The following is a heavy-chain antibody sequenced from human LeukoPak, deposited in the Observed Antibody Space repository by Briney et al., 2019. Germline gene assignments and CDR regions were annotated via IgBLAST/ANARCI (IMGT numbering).Heavy chain of an antibody. CDR3: ARKSGWNLDY. Sequence: SETLSLTCTVSGGSISSGSYYWSWIRQPAGKGLEWIGRIYTSGSTNYNPSLKSRVTISVDKSKNQFSLRLNSVTGADTAVYYCARKSGWNLDYWGQGTLVAVSP. J-gene: IGHJ4*02. V-gene: IGHV4-61*02. CDR2: IYTSGST. D-gene: IGHD6-19*01. CDR1: GGSISSGSYY.